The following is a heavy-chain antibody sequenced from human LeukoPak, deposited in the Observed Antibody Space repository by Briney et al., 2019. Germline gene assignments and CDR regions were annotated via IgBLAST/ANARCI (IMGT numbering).Heavy chain of an antibody. V-gene: IGHV4-34*01. CDR1: GGSFSGYY. J-gene: IGHJ4*02. CDR2: INHSGST. D-gene: IGHD5-24*01. Sequence: ASETLSLTCAVYGGSFSGYYWSWIRQPPGKGLEWIGEINHSGSTNYSPSLKSRVTISVDTSKNQFSLKLSSVTAADTAVYYCARGGEMATAYFDYWGQGTLVTVSS. CDR3: ARGGEMATAYFDY.